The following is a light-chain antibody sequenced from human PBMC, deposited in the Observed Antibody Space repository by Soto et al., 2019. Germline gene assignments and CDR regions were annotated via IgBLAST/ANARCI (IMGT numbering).Light chain of an antibody. CDR2: SNN. J-gene: IGLJ3*02. Sequence: QAVVTQPPSASGTPGQRVTISCSGSSSNIGTNPVNWYHQLPGTAPKLLIYSNNNRPSGVPDRFSGSKSGTSASLAISGLQSEDESEYYCAAWDDSLNGVVFGGGTQLTVL. V-gene: IGLV1-44*01. CDR3: AAWDDSLNGVV. CDR1: SSNIGTNP.